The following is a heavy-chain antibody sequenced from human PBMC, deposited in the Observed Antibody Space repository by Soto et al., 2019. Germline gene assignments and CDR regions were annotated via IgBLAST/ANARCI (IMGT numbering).Heavy chain of an antibody. Sequence: PSETLSLTCAVYGGSFSGDYWNWIRQSPGKGLEWIGEVSHGGSTNYNPSLKSRVTISVDTSKNQFSLKLSSVTAADTAVYYCASEAAAGTGDFYYYGMDVWGQGTTVTVSS. D-gene: IGHD6-13*01. CDR2: VSHGGST. CDR3: ASEAAAGTGDFYYYGMDV. J-gene: IGHJ6*02. V-gene: IGHV4-34*01. CDR1: GGSFSGDY.